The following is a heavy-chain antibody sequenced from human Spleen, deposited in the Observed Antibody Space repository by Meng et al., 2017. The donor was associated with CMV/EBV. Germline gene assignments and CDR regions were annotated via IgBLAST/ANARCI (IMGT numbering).Heavy chain of an antibody. CDR2: INRDGTKK. Sequence: GGSLRLSCAASGFTFRRYAMCWVRQAPGKGLEWVASINRDGTKKFYVDSVKGRFTLSRDNADHSLYLQMNSLRAEDTAVYYCARDNGGPNPYYYYGMDVWGQGTTVTVSS. V-gene: IGHV3-7*01. D-gene: IGHD2-8*01. CDR3: ARDNGGPNPYYYYGMDV. J-gene: IGHJ6*02. CDR1: GFTFRRYA.